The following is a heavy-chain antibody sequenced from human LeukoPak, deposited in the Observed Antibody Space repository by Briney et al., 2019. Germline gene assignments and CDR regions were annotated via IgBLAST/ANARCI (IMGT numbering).Heavy chain of an antibody. Sequence: ASVKVSCKASGGTLSSYAISWVRQAPGQGLEWMGGIIPIFGTANYAQKFQGRVTITADESTSTAYMELSSLRSEDTAVYYCARKDSSSSRRYYYGMDVWGQGTTVTVSS. D-gene: IGHD6-6*01. CDR1: GGTLSSYA. J-gene: IGHJ6*02. CDR3: ARKDSSSSRRYYYGMDV. V-gene: IGHV1-69*13. CDR2: IIPIFGTA.